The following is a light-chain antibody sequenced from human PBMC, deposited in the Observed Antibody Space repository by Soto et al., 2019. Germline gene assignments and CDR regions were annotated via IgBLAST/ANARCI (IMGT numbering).Light chain of an antibody. V-gene: IGLV2-14*01. CDR3: SRKASSFV. Sequence: QSALTQPASVSGSPGQSITISCTGTRSDVGGYNYVSWNQQQPDKAPKHMIYDVGNRPSGVSTRSSGSKSGNTASLTFSWLQAGEEAYYYCSRKASSFVFGGGTERTVL. CDR1: RSDVGGYNY. J-gene: IGLJ2*01. CDR2: DVG.